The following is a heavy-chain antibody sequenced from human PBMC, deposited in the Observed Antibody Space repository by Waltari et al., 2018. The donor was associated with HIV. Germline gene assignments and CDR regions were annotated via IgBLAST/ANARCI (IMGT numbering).Heavy chain of an antibody. CDR3: VRILGGGYDSSDPGFRYAFDI. V-gene: IGHV2-70*15. J-gene: IGHJ3*02. Sequence: QVTLTESGPALVKPTQTLTLTCTFSGFSLSTSGMCVSWIRQPHGKALEWFARIDWDDDKYYSTSLKTLRNISKDTSKNQVVLTLPNMYPVDTSPYYCVRILGGGYDSSDPGFRYAFDIWGQGTMVTVSS. CDR1: GFSLSTSGMC. CDR2: IDWDDDK. D-gene: IGHD3-22*01.